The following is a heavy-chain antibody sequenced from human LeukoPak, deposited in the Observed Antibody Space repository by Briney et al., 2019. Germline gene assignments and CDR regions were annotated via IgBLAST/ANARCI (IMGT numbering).Heavy chain of an antibody. J-gene: IGHJ4*02. CDR1: GFTFSSYD. V-gene: IGHV3-13*01. D-gene: IGHD3-22*01. Sequence: GGSLGLSCAASGFTFSSYDMHWVRQATGKGLEWVSAIGSAGDTYYPGSVKGRFTISRENAKNSLYLQMNSLRAGDTAVYYCARLSITMTHFDYWGQGTLVTVSS. CDR2: IGSAGDT. CDR3: ARLSITMTHFDY.